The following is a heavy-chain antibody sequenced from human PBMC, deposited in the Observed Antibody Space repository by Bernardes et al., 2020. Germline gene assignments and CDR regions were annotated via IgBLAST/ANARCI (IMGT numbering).Heavy chain of an antibody. CDR2: ISGSGGST. D-gene: IGHD5-12*01. J-gene: IGHJ4*02. CDR3: AHIQRGGYDTDVLYFDY. CDR1: GFTFSSYA. Sequence: GGSLRLSCAASGFTFSSYAMSWVRQAPGKGLEWVSAISGSGGSTYYADSVKGRFTISRDNSKNTLYLQMNSLRAEDTAVYYCAHIQRGGYDTDVLYFDYWGQGTLVTVSS. V-gene: IGHV3-23*01.